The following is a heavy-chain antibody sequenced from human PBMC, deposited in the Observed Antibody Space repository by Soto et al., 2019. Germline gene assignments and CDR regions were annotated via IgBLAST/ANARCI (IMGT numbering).Heavy chain of an antibody. Sequence: ASVKVSCKASGGTFSSYAISWVRQAPGQGLEWMGGIIPIFGTANYAQKFQGRVTITADKSTSTAYMELSSLRSEDTAVYYCARDSVRYCRDGVCYQGYYYFAMDVWGQGTTVTVSS. J-gene: IGHJ6*02. CDR1: GGTFSSYA. V-gene: IGHV1-69*06. D-gene: IGHD2-8*01. CDR2: IIPIFGTA. CDR3: ARDSVRYCRDGVCYQGYYYFAMDV.